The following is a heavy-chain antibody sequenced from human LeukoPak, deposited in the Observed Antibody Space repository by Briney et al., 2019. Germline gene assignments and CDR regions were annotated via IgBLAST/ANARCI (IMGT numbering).Heavy chain of an antibody. Sequence: GGSLRLSCAASGFTFSSYSMNWVRQAPGKGLEWVSSISSSSSYIYYADSVKGRFTISRDNAKNSLYLQMNSLRAEDTAVYYCARPPDYGDYVSYYYFDYWGQGTLVTVSS. D-gene: IGHD4-17*01. CDR2: ISSSSSYI. CDR3: ARPPDYGDYVSYYYFDY. V-gene: IGHV3-21*01. J-gene: IGHJ4*02. CDR1: GFTFSSYS.